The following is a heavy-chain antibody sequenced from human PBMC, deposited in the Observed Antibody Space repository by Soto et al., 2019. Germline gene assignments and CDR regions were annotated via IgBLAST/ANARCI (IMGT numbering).Heavy chain of an antibody. CDR1: GFTFSSYW. D-gene: IGHD4-4*01. J-gene: IGHJ4*02. Sequence: EVQLVESGGGLVQPGGSLRLSCAASGFTFSSYWMSWVRQVPGKGLEWVANIKEDGSEKYYVDSVKGRFTISRDNANRSPSLQMNGLSDEDTAVYYCASDPPRGDYSKYATTYWGQGTLVTVSS. CDR3: ASDPPRGDYSKYATTY. CDR2: IKEDGSEK. V-gene: IGHV3-7*03.